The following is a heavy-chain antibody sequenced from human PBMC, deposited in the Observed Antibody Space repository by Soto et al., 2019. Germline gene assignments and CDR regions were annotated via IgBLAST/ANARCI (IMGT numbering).Heavy chain of an antibody. CDR3: ARGSRIAVAGNPFSDY. CDR1: GYIFTGYY. Sequence: QVQLVQSGAEVKKPGASVKVSCKASGYIFTGYYMHWVRQAPGQGLEWMGWINPNSGDTNYAQKVQGWVTMTRDTSISTGYMELSRLTFDDTAVYYCARGSRIAVAGNPFSDYWGQGTLVTVSS. J-gene: IGHJ4*02. CDR2: INPNSGDT. V-gene: IGHV1-2*04. D-gene: IGHD6-19*01.